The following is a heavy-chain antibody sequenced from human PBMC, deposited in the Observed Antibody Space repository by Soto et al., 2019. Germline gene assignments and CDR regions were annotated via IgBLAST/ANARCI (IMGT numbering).Heavy chain of an antibody. Sequence: ASVKVSCKVSGDRFTGYYMHWVRQAPGQGLEWMGWINPNSGGTNYAQKFQGWVTMTRDTSISTAYMELSRLRSDDTAVYYCARSQETMVRESGAFDIWGQGTRLT. CDR2: INPNSGGT. J-gene: IGHJ3*02. CDR3: ARSQETMVRESGAFDI. D-gene: IGHD3-10*01. CDR1: GDRFTGYY. V-gene: IGHV1-2*04.